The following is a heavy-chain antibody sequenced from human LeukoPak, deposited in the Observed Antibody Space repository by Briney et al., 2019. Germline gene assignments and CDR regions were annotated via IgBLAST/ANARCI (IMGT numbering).Heavy chain of an antibody. CDR3: ARDESTSYYGSGSYFKAFDY. J-gene: IGHJ4*02. Sequence: SETLSLTCTVSGYSISSGYYWGWIRQPPGKGLEWIGSIYHSGSTYCNPSLKSRVTISVDTSKNQFSLKLSSVTAADTAVYYCARDESTSYYGSGSYFKAFDYWGQGTLVTVSS. D-gene: IGHD3-10*01. V-gene: IGHV4-38-2*02. CDR2: IYHSGST. CDR1: GYSISSGYY.